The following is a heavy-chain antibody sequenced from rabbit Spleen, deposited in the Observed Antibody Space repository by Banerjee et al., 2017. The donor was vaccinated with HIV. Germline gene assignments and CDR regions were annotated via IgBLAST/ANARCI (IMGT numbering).Heavy chain of an antibody. CDR1: GFTLSSYW. V-gene: IGHV1S40*01. D-gene: IGHD6-1*01. J-gene: IGHJ4*01. CDR2: IAVDSGGTT. CDR3: AREDDGNYGYWPL. Sequence: QSLEESGGDLVKPGASLTLTCTASGFTLSSYWICWVRQAPGKGLEWIACIAVDSGGTTYYAHWAKGRFTISKTSSTTVTLQMTSLTAADTATYFCAREDDGNYGYWPLWGPGTLVTVS.